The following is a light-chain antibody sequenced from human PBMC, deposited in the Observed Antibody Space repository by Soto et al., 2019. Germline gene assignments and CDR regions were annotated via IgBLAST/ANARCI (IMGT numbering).Light chain of an antibody. V-gene: IGKV2-30*02. CDR2: KVS. CDR3: MQGTHGPFT. Sequence: DVVMSQSPLSLPVTLGQTASISCRASQSLAHRDGNSYLTWFQQRPGQSPRRLIYKVSIRDSGVPDRFSGSGSGTTFTLTITRVEAEDVGVYHCMQGTHGPFTFGQGTKLEIK. J-gene: IGKJ2*01. CDR1: QSLAHRDGNSY.